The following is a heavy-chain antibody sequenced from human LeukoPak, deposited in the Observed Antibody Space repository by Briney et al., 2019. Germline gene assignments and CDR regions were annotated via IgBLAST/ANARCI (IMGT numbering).Heavy chain of an antibody. D-gene: IGHD6-6*01. J-gene: IGHJ4*02. V-gene: IGHV1-69*01. CDR1: GFTFSSYA. Sequence: GGSLRLSCAASGFTFSSYAISWVRQAPGQGLEWMGGIIPIFGTANCAQKFQGRVTITADESTSTAYMELSSLRSEDAAVYYCARDEGSSPLDYWGQGTLVTVSS. CDR2: IIPIFGTA. CDR3: ARDEGSSPLDY.